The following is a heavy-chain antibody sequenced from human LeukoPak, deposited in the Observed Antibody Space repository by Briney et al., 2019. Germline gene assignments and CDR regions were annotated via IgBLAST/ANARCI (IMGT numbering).Heavy chain of an antibody. Sequence: GGSLRLSCAASGFTFSSLGMSWVRQAPGKGLEWVSAISSTGGTAYYADSVKGRFTISRDKSKNTLYLQMNSLRAEDTAVYYCAELGITMIGGVWGKGTTVTISS. CDR2: ISSTGGTA. CDR1: GFTFSSLG. V-gene: IGHV3-23*01. J-gene: IGHJ6*04. D-gene: IGHD3-10*02. CDR3: AELGITMIGGV.